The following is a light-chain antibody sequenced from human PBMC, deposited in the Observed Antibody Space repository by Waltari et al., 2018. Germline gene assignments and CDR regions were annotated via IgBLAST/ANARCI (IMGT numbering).Light chain of an antibody. Sequence: QSALTQPASVSGSPGQSITISCTGTSSDVGGHPYVSWYHQHPGEAPKLIIYDVSSRPSGVSPRFSASRSGNTASLTISGLRTEDEADYYCSSYSSVTNVVFGGGTKLTVL. J-gene: IGLJ2*01. CDR2: DVS. CDR1: SSDVGGHPY. CDR3: SSYSSVTNVV. V-gene: IGLV2-14*01.